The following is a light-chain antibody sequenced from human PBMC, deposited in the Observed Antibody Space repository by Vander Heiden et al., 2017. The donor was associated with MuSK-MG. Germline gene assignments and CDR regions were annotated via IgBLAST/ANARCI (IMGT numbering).Light chain of an antibody. CDR2: AES. Sequence: DIQMTQSPSTLSASVGDRVTITCRATQSISSYVRCYQLKPGRAPKLLIYAESGFQTGVPSRLSRSASGRDLTLTMRRLLPEHLATYFCQQSETAPRTFGAGTKVGMK. V-gene: IGKV1-39*01. CDR1: QSISSY. J-gene: IGKJ4*01. CDR3: QQSETAPRT.